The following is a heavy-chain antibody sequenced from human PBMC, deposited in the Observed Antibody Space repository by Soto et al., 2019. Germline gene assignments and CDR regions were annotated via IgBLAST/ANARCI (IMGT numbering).Heavy chain of an antibody. CDR3: IGYTNSSGYHYYYGMKV. D-gene: IGHD3-22*01. J-gene: IGHJ6*02. V-gene: IGHV3-73*01. Sequence: GGSLRLSCAASGFTFSGSAMHWVRQASGKGLEWVGRIRSKANSYATAYAASVKGRFTISRDDSKNTAYLQMNSLKTEDTAVYYCIGYTNSSGYHYYYGMKVWGQGTTVTVS. CDR1: GFTFSGSA. CDR2: IRSKANSYAT.